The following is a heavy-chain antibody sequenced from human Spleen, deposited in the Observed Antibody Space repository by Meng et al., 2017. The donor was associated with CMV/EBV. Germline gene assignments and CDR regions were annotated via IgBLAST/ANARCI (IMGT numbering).Heavy chain of an antibody. CDR1: GFTFSNYW. D-gene: IGHD2-2*02. CDR3: ARDGVRCTSTSCYRDYYFDY. V-gene: IGHV3-7*01. J-gene: IGHJ4*02. Sequence: GESLKISCAASGFTFSNYWMSWVRQAPGKGLEWVANIKQDGSEKHYVDSVKGRFTISRDNAKNSLYLQMKSLRAEDTAVYYCARDGVRCTSTSCYRDYYFDYWGQGALVTVSS. CDR2: IKQDGSEK.